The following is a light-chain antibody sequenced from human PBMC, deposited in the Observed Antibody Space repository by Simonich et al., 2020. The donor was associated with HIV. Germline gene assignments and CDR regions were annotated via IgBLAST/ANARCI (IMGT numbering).Light chain of an antibody. V-gene: IGKV3D-20*01. CDR2: DAS. CDR3: QQYGGT. CDR1: QSVSSSN. J-gene: IGKJ4*01. Sequence: EIVLTQSPVTLSLFPGERATLSCRASQSVSSSNLACYQQKPGLAPRLLIYDASSRATGIPDRFSGSGSGTDFTLTISRLEPEDFAVYYCQQYGGTFGGGTKVEIK.